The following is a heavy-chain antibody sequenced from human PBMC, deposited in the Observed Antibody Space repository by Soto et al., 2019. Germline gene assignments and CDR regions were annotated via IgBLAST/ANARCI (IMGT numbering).Heavy chain of an antibody. D-gene: IGHD2-15*01. CDR2: ISAYNGNT. CDR3: GRTRRLIVVVVAATLSDAFDI. CDR1: GYTFTSYG. V-gene: IGHV1-18*01. Sequence: ASVKVSCKASGYTFTSYGISWVRQAPGQGLEWMGWISAYNGNTNYAQKLQGRVTMTTDTSTSTAYMELRSLRSDDTAVYYCGRTRRLIVVVVAATLSDAFDIWGQGTMVTVSS. J-gene: IGHJ3*02.